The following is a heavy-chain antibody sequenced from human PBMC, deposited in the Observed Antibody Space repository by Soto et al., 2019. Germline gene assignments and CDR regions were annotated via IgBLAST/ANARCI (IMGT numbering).Heavy chain of an antibody. V-gene: IGHV3-48*04. D-gene: IGHD6-13*01. CDR2: ISSSSSTI. CDR1: GFTFSSYS. CDR3: ARSWQQLPPGDAFDI. Sequence: GGSLRLSCAASGFTFSSYSMNWVRQAPGKGLEWVSYISSSSSTIYYADSVKGRFTISRDNAKNSLYLQMNSLRAEDTAVYYCARSWQQLPPGDAFDIWGQGTMVTVSS. J-gene: IGHJ3*02.